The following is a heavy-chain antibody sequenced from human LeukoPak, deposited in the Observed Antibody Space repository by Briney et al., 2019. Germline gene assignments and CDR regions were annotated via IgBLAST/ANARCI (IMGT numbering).Heavy chain of an antibody. Sequence: ASVKVSCKVSGDTVTGFSIHWVRQAPGHGLEWMGGFDPEDGARISAQKFQGRVTMTEDTSTDTAYMDLSSLRSEDTAVYYCARRGTWFDPWGQGTLVTVSS. CDR3: ARRGTWFDP. CDR2: FDPEDGAR. CDR1: GDTVTGFS. D-gene: IGHD3-10*01. J-gene: IGHJ5*02. V-gene: IGHV1-24*01.